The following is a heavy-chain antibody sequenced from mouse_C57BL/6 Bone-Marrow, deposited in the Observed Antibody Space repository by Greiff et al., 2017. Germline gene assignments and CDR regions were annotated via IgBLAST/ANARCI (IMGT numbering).Heavy chain of an antibody. D-gene: IGHD1-1*01. CDR3: ARNNGSSFRYFDV. CDR1: GFTFSDYG. V-gene: IGHV5-17*01. J-gene: IGHJ1*03. Sequence: DVKLVESGGGLVKPGGSLKLSCAASGFTFSDYGMHWVRQAPEKGLEWVAYISSGSSTIYYADTVKGRFTISRDNAKNTLFLQMTSLRSEDTAMYYCARNNGSSFRYFDVWAQGPRSPSPQ. CDR2: ISSGSSTI.